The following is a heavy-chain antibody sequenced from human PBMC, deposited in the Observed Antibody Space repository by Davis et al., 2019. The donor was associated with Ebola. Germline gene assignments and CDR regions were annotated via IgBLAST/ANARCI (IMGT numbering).Heavy chain of an antibody. CDR2: INPNSGGT. J-gene: IGHJ4*02. CDR3: ARVLDYGSGSYSD. Sequence: ASVKVSCKASGYTFTAYYMHWVRQAPGQGLEWMGWINPNSGGTNYAQKFQGRVTMTRDTSISTAYMELSRLRSDDTAVYYCARVLDYGSGSYSDWGQGTLVTVSS. CDR1: GYTFTAYY. V-gene: IGHV1-2*02. D-gene: IGHD3-10*01.